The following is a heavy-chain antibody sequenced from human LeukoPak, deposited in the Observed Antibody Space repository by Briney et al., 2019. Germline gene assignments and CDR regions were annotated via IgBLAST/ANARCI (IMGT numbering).Heavy chain of an antibody. Sequence: GGSLRLSCAASGFTFDDYGMSWVRQASGKGLGWVSVINWNGGSTGYADSVKVRFTISRDNAKNSLYLQMNSLRAEDTALYYCARYPDCTNGVCYTYIDYWGQGTLVTVSS. CDR2: INWNGGST. J-gene: IGHJ4*02. CDR1: GFTFDDYG. CDR3: ARYPDCTNGVCYTYIDY. D-gene: IGHD2-8*01. V-gene: IGHV3-20*04.